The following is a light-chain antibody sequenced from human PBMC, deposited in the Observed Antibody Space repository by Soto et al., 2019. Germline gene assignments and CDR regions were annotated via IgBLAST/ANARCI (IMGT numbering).Light chain of an antibody. CDR3: QQYGSSGT. V-gene: IGKV3-20*01. CDR2: GAS. CDR1: QSVSNNY. Sequence: EIVLTQSPGTLSLSPGERATLSCRASQSVSNNYLAWYQQQPGQAPRLLIYGASNRATGIPDRFSGSGSGTDFTLTISRLEPEDFAVYYCQQYGSSGTFGQGTKVAIK. J-gene: IGKJ1*01.